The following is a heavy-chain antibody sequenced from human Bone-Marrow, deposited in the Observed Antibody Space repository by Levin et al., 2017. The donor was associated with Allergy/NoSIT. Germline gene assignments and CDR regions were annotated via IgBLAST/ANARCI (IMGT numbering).Heavy chain of an antibody. V-gene: IGHV3-21*01. CDR2: ISSSSSYI. CDR1: GFTFSSYS. D-gene: IGHD2-2*01. Sequence: KAGGSLRLSCAASGFTFSSYSMNWVRQAPGKGLEWVSSISSSSSYIYYADSVKGRFTISRDNAKNSLYLQMNSLRAEDTAVYYCARDSSTDAFDIWGQGTMVTVSS. J-gene: IGHJ3*02. CDR3: ARDSSTDAFDI.